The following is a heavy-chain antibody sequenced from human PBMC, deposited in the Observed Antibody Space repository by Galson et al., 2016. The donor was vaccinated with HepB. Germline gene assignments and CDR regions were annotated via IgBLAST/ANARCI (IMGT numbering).Heavy chain of an antibody. CDR2: VYPADSDT. V-gene: IGHV5-51*01. J-gene: IGHJ4*02. D-gene: IGHD4-17*01. Sequence: QSGAEVKKPGESLKISCKTSGFHFPSNWIGWVRQLPGKGLEWMGIVYPADSDTKYSPSFQGQVTNPAAKAISTAYLQWDSLKASDTAMYSCARRDGDWGHWSQGTRVTVSS. CDR3: ARRDGDWGH. CDR1: GFHFPSNW.